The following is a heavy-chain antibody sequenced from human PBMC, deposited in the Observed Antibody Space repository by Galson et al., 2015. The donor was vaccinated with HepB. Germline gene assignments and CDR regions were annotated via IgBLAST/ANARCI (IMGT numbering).Heavy chain of an antibody. CDR2: INTGNGNT. V-gene: IGHV1-3*04. Sequence: SVKVSCKASGYSFTSHAMHWVRQAPGQRLEWMGWINTGNGNTKYSQNFQGRVSITGDTSASAAYMELNSLRSEDTAVYYCARAKYYFDGSTYYPVASDYWGQGTLVTVSS. D-gene: IGHD3-22*01. J-gene: IGHJ4*02. CDR1: GYSFTSHA. CDR3: ARAKYYFDGSTYYPVASDY.